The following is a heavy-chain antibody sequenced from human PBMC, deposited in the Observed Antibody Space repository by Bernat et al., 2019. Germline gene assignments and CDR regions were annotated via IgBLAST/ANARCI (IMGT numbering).Heavy chain of an antibody. CDR3: AREELYGDYGY. CDR2: INPNSGGT. V-gene: IGHV1-2*02. CDR1: GYTFTGYN. D-gene: IGHD4-17*01. J-gene: IGHJ4*02. Sequence: QVQLVQSGAEVKKPGASVKVSCKASGYTFTGYNMHWVRKAPGQGLEWMGWINPNSGGTNYAQKFQGRVTMTRDTSISTVYMEVSRLRSDDSAVYYCAREELYGDYGYWGQGTLVTVSS.